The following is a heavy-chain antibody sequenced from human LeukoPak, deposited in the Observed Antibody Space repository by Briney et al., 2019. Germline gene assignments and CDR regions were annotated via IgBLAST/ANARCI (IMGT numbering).Heavy chain of an antibody. D-gene: IGHD2-21*01. CDR1: GGTFSSYA. CDR2: IIPILGIA. J-gene: IGHJ6*02. CDR3: ARDSQGKLWSYYYGMDV. V-gene: IGHV1-69*04. Sequence: GASVKVSCKASGGTFSSYAISWVRQAPGQGLEWMGRIIPILGIANYAQKFQGRVTITADKSTSTAYMELSSLRSEDTAVYYCARDSQGKLWSYYYGMDVWGQGTTVTVSS.